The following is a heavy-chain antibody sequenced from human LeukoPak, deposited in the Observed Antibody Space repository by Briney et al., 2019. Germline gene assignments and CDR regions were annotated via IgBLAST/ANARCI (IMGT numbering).Heavy chain of an antibody. J-gene: IGHJ4*02. V-gene: IGHV1-2*02. CDR1: GYTFTGYY. CDR3: ARAEVDTAMDY. Sequence: ASVKVSCKASGYTFTGYYMHWVRQAPGQGLEWMGWINPNSGGTNYAQKFQGRVTMTRDTSISTAYMELRSLRSDDTAVYYCARAEVDTAMDYWGQGTLVTVSS. CDR2: INPNSGGT. D-gene: IGHD5-18*01.